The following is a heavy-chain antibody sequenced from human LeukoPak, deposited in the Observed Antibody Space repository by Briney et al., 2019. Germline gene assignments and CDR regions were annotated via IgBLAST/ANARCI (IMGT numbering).Heavy chain of an antibody. D-gene: IGHD5-18*01. Sequence: ASETLSLTCPVSGGSISSSSYYWGWIRQPPGKGLEWIGSIHYSGSTYYNPSLKSRVTISVDTSKNQFSLKLRSVTAADTAVYYCARTTEGGYSYGYFYYYYMDVWGKGTTVTISS. CDR2: IHYSGST. CDR1: GGSISSSSYY. J-gene: IGHJ6*03. V-gene: IGHV4-39*07. CDR3: ARTTEGGYSYGYFYYYYMDV.